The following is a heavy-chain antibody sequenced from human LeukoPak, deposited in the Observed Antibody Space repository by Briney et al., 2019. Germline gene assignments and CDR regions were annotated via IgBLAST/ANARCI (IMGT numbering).Heavy chain of an antibody. D-gene: IGHD5-24*01. J-gene: IGHJ4*02. CDR2: INPSGGST. CDR3: ASSEGWLQLPMDY. CDR1: GYTFTSYY. V-gene: IGHV1-46*01. Sequence: ASVTVSCTASGYTFTSYYMHWVRQAPGQGLEWMGIINPSGGSTSYAQKFQGRVTMTRDTSTSTVYMELSSLRSEDTAVYYCASSEGWLQLPMDYWGQGTLVTVSS.